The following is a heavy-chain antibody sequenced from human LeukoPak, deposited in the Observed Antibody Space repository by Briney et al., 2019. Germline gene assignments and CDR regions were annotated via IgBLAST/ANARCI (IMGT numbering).Heavy chain of an antibody. J-gene: IGHJ5*02. V-gene: IGHV5-51*01. CDR2: IYPGDSDT. D-gene: IGHD2-2*01. CDR1: GYSFTSYR. Sequence: GESLKISCKGSGYSFTSYRIGWVRQMPGKGLEWMGIIYPGDSDTRYSPSFQGQVTISADKSISTAYLQWSSLKASDTAMYYCARTKSWDIVVVPAAMDNWFDPWGQGTLVTVSS. CDR3: ARTKSWDIVVVPAAMDNWFDP.